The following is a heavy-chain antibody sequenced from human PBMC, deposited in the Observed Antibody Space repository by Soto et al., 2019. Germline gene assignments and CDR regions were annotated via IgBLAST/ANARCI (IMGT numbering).Heavy chain of an antibody. CDR2: TRNKANSYTT. V-gene: IGHV3-72*01. CDR1: GFTFSDPY. D-gene: IGHD3-16*01. J-gene: IGHJ2*01. Sequence: EVQLVESGGGLVQPGGSLRLSCAASGFTFSDPYMDWVCQAPGKGLEWVGRTRNKANSYTTEYAASVKGRFTISRDDSRNSLYLQMNSLKTEDTAVYYCARIMTNSWYFDLWGRGTLVTVSS. CDR3: ARIMTNSWYFDL.